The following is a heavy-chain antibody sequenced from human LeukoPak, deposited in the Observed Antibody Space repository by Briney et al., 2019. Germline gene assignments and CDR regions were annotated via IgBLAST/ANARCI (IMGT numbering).Heavy chain of an antibody. CDR3: ARNIAAAGKFDY. V-gene: IGHV4-34*01. CDR2: INHSGST. CDR1: GGSFSGYY. D-gene: IGHD6-13*01. Sequence: SETLSLTCAVYGGSFSGYYWSWIRQPPGKGLEWIGEINHSGSTNYNPSLKSRVTISVDTSKNQFSLKLSSVTAADTAVYYCARNIAAAGKFDYWGQGTLVTVSS. J-gene: IGHJ4*02.